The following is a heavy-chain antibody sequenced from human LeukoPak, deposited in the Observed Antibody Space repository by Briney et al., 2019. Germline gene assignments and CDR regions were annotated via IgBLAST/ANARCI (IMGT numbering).Heavy chain of an antibody. CDR1: GFTFSDTW. J-gene: IGHJ4*02. CDR2: IQSKADGGTP. CDR3: TTVYY. V-gene: IGHV3-15*01. Sequence: GALRLSCAARGFTFSDTWMRRVRHTPGQGLEWVGRIQSKADGGTPAYAVPVKGRFIISRDDSKNTVYLQMDSLKIEDTGVYYCTTVYYWGQGTVVTVAS.